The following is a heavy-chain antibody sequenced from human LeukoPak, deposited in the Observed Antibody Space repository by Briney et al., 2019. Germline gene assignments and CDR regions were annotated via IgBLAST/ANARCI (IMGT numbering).Heavy chain of an antibody. D-gene: IGHD3-22*01. Sequence: GGSLRLSCAASGFTFSSYAMSWVRQAPGKGLEWVSAISGSTGRTYYADSVKGRFTISRDNSKNTLYLQMNSLRAEDTAVYYCAKDVRVRYYDTSGYNVDYWGQGTLVTVSS. CDR1: GFTFSSYA. J-gene: IGHJ4*02. CDR2: ISGSTGRT. V-gene: IGHV3-23*01. CDR3: AKDVRVRYYDTSGYNVDY.